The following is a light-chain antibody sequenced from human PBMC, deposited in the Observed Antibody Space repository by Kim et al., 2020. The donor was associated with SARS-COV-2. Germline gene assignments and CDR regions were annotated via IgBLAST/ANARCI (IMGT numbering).Light chain of an antibody. CDR1: SSDVGGYNY. CDR2: DVT. CDR3: SSYASTNTWV. J-gene: IGLJ3*02. V-gene: IGLV2-14*03. Sequence: QSALTQPASVSGSPGQSITISCTGTSSDVGGYNYVSWYQQHPGKAPRFVIYDVTKRPSGVSNRFSGSKSGNTASLTISGLQSEDEADYHCSSYASTNTWVFGGGTKL.